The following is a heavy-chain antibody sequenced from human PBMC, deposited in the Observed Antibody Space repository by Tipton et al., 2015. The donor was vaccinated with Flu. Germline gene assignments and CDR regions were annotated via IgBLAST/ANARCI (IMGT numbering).Heavy chain of an antibody. V-gene: IGHV4-59*01. CDR2: IYYSGST. Sequence: TLSLTCTVSGGSISSYYWSWIRQPPGKGLEWIGYIYYSGSTNYNPSLKSRVTISVDTSKNQFSLKLSSVTAADTAVYDCAREGSGWYRNWFDPWGQGTLVTVSS. CDR3: AREGSGWYRNWFDP. CDR1: GGSISSYY. J-gene: IGHJ5*02. D-gene: IGHD6-19*01.